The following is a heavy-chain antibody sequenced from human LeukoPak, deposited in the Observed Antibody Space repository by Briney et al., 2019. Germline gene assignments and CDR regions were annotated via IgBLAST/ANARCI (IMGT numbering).Heavy chain of an antibody. Sequence: ASVKVSCKASGYTFTGYYMHWARQAPGQGLEWVGWINPNSGGTNYAQKFQGRVTMTRDTSISTAYMELSRLRSDDTAVYYCARGGDIVVVPAALSWFDPWGQGTLVTVSS. J-gene: IGHJ5*02. CDR1: GYTFTGYY. V-gene: IGHV1-2*02. CDR2: INPNSGGT. CDR3: ARGGDIVVVPAALSWFDP. D-gene: IGHD2-2*01.